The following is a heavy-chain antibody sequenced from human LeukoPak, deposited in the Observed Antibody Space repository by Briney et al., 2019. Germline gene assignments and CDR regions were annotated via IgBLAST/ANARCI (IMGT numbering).Heavy chain of an antibody. CDR3: ASPGGVLWFGELRGAFDI. Sequence: SETLSLTCTVSGGSISSYYWSWIRQPPGKGLEWIGYIYYSGSTNYNPSLKSRVTISVDTSKNQFSLKLSSVTAADTAVYYCASPGGVLWFGELRGAFDIWGQGTMVTVSS. D-gene: IGHD3-10*01. V-gene: IGHV4-59*08. J-gene: IGHJ3*02. CDR1: GGSISSYY. CDR2: IYYSGST.